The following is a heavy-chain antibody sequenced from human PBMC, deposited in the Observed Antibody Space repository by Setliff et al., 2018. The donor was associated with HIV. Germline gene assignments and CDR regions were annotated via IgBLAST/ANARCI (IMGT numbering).Heavy chain of an antibody. CDR3: AMSGEWELNFDY. V-gene: IGHV1-2*06. J-gene: IGHJ4*02. CDR2: INPDSGAT. D-gene: IGHD1-26*01. CDR1: GYSFTGCY. Sequence: ASVKVSCKASGYSFTGCYIHWVRQAPGQGLEWMGRINPDSGATKYAQKFLGRITMTRDTSINTAFMEVSRLRSDDTAVYYCAMSGEWELNFDYWGQGTLVTVSS.